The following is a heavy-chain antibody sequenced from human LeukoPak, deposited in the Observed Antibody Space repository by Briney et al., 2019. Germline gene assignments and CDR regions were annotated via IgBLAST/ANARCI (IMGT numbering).Heavy chain of an antibody. J-gene: IGHJ4*02. D-gene: IGHD5-12*01. CDR3: AKDPYQWLRFLTQDY. Sequence: GRSLRLSCAASGFTFSSYAMHWVRQAPGKGLEWVAVISYDGSNKYYADSVKGRFTISRDNSKNTLYLQMNSLRAEDTAVYYCAKDPYQWLRFLTQDYWGQGTLVTVSS. V-gene: IGHV3-30*04. CDR2: ISYDGSNK. CDR1: GFTFSSYA.